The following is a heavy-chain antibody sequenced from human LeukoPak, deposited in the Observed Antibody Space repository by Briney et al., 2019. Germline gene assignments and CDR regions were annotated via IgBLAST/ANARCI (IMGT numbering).Heavy chain of an antibody. V-gene: IGHV4-39*02. D-gene: IGHD2-15*01. Sequence: PSETLSLTCTVSGGSIGSSSYFWGWIRQPPGKGLDWIVTMYYSGATYYHPSLKSRVSISVDTSKNPFSMRLSSVTAADPAVYYCARRGGSRFFDYWGQGTLVTVSS. CDR1: GGSIGSSSYF. CDR2: MYYSGAT. J-gene: IGHJ4*02. CDR3: ARRGGSRFFDY.